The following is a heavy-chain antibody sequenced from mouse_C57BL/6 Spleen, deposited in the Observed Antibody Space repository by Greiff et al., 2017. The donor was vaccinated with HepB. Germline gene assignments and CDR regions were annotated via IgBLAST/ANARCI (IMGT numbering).Heavy chain of an antibody. V-gene: IGHV5-12*01. CDR1: GFTFSDYY. J-gene: IGHJ4*01. D-gene: IGHD2-4*01. CDR2: ISNGGGST. CDR3: ARQGSTMITTGAMDY. Sequence: EVNVVESGGGLVQPGGSLKLSCAASGFTFSDYYMYWVRQTPEKRLEWVAYISNGGGSTYYPDTVKGRFTISRDNAKNTLYLQMSRLKSEDTAMYYCARQGSTMITTGAMDYWGQGTSVTVSS.